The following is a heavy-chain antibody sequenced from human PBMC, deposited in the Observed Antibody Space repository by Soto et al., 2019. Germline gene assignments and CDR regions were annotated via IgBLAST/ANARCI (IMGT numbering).Heavy chain of an antibody. CDR1: GFTFSRYW. CDR2: INSDGSRI. Sequence: EVQLVESGGDLVQPGGFLRLSCATSGFTFSRYWMHWVRQVPGKGLVWVSRINSDGSRISYSDSVKGRFTISRDNAKNTLYLQMTSLRVEDTAVYYCARLPVDTITSLDYWGQGTLVTVSS. D-gene: IGHD3-3*01. V-gene: IGHV3-74*01. J-gene: IGHJ4*02. CDR3: ARLPVDTITSLDY.